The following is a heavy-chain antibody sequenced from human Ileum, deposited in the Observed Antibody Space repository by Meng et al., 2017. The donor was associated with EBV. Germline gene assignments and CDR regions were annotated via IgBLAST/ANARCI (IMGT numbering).Heavy chain of an antibody. D-gene: IGHD1-26*01. J-gene: IGHJ4*02. CDR1: GGSVSIRKYY. V-gene: IGHV4-39*07. CDR3: ASRELAPFDY. CDR2: IYYIGTP. Sequence: QSQGWGPGLLKPAETFLLTCSVSGGSVSIRKYYWGWCRQPQGKALGWIASIYYIGTPYYSPSLQSRVSISVDKSKNQVSLNMTSMTAADTAVYYCASRELAPFDYWGQGTLVTVSS.